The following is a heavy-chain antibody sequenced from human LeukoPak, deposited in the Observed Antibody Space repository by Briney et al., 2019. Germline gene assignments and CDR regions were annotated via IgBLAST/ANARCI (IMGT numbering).Heavy chain of an antibody. V-gene: IGHV3-9*01. CDR1: GFIFDDYA. J-gene: IGHJ4*02. Sequence: PGGSLRLSCAASGFIFDDYAMHWVRQAPGKGLEWVSGISWNSGSIGYADSVKGRFTISRDNAKNSLYLQMNSLRAEDTALYYCAKDPDNTSSSWYSYFDYWGQGTLVTVSS. CDR3: AKDPDNTSSSWYSYFDY. D-gene: IGHD6-13*01. CDR2: ISWNSGSI.